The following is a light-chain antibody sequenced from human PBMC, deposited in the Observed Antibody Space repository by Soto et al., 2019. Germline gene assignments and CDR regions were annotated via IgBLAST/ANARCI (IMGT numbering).Light chain of an antibody. CDR1: SSNIGRNS. CDR3: AAWDDSLNEYV. CDR2: GNN. J-gene: IGLJ1*01. V-gene: IGLV1-44*01. Sequence: QLVLTQAPSVSGTPGQRVTITCSGSSSNIGRNSVNWYQHLPGTAPKLLTHGNNHRPSGVPDRFSGSKSGTSASLAISGLQPEDEADYGCAAWDDSLNEYVFGDGTKLTV.